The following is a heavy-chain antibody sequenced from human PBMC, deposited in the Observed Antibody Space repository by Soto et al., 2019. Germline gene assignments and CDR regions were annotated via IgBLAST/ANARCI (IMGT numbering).Heavy chain of an antibody. Sequence: QVQLVESGGGVVQPGRSLRLSCAASGFTFSNYGMHWVRQAPGKGLEWVAVISYDASDTYYADSVKGRFTISRDNSKNTLFLQMNSLRTDDTAVYYCAKDHGYSNSWPFDYWGQGTLVTVSS. CDR3: AKDHGYSNSWPFDY. D-gene: IGHD6-13*01. J-gene: IGHJ4*02. CDR1: GFTFSNYG. V-gene: IGHV3-30*18. CDR2: ISYDASDT.